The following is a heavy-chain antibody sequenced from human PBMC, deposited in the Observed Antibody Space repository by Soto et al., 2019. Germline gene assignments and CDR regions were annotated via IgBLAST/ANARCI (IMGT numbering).Heavy chain of an antibody. CDR1: GGSISGYY. D-gene: IGHD2-8*02. CDR2: IYYSGTT. J-gene: IGHJ6*03. CDR3: ARLTGGTYLSFYYYIGV. Sequence: QVQLQESGPGLVKPSETLSLTCTVSGGSISGYYWSWIRQPPGKGLEWIDYIYYSGTTNYDPSLKSRVTMSVDTSKNQFSLKLSSVTAADTAVYYCARLTGGTYLSFYYYIGVWGKGTTVTVSS. V-gene: IGHV4-59*01.